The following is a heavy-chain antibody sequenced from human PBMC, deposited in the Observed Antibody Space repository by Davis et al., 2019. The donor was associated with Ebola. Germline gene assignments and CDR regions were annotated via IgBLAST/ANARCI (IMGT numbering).Heavy chain of an antibody. J-gene: IGHJ4*02. CDR1: GGSISSYY. CDR3: ARGSSHNYGVFAY. V-gene: IGHV4-34*01. D-gene: IGHD5-18*01. CDR2: INHSGST. Sequence: MPSETLSLTCTVSGGSISSYYWTWIRQPPGKGLEWIGEINHSGSTNYNPSLTSRVTISVDTSKNHFSLKLSSMTAADTAVYYCARGSSHNYGVFAYWGQGTLVTVSS.